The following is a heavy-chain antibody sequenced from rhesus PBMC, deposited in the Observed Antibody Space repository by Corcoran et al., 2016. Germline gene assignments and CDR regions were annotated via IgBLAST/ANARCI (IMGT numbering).Heavy chain of an antibody. V-gene: IGHV4-65*01. CDR2: INGNSGNT. CDR1: GGSISSSNW. J-gene: IGHJ4*01. CDR3: ARARYNWNYYFDY. D-gene: IGHD1-26*01. Sequence: QVQLQESGPGLLKPSETLSLTCAVSGGSISSSNWWSWIRQPPGKGLEWTGEINGNSGNTNYNPSLKSRVTNSTDTSKNQFSLKLSSVTAADTAVYYCARARYNWNYYFDYWGQGVLVTVSS.